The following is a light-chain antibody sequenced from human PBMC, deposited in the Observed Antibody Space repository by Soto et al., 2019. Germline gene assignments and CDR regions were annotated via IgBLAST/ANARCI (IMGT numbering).Light chain of an antibody. CDR3: TSYGGRNYG. Sequence: QSVLTQPPSASGSPGQSVTISCTGTSRDIGNYNCVSWYQHQPGKAPKLIIFEVSERPSGVPDRFSGSKSGNTASLTVSGLQAEDEADYYCTSYGGRNYGFGTGAKWTVL. CDR2: EVS. V-gene: IGLV2-8*01. J-gene: IGLJ1*01. CDR1: SRDIGNYNC.